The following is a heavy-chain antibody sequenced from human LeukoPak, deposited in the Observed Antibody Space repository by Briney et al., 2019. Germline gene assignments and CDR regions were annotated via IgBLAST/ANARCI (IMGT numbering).Heavy chain of an antibody. CDR3: ARGEVVPAAYWDYYYYGMDV. V-gene: IGHV4-34*01. CDR2: INHSGST. D-gene: IGHD2-2*01. Sequence: SETLSLTCAVYGGSFSGYYWSWIRQPPGKGLEWIGEINHSGSTNYNPSLKSRVTISVDTSKNQFSLKLSSVTAADTAVYYCARGEVVPAAYWDYYYYGMDVWGQGTTVTVSS. CDR1: GGSFSGYY. J-gene: IGHJ6*02.